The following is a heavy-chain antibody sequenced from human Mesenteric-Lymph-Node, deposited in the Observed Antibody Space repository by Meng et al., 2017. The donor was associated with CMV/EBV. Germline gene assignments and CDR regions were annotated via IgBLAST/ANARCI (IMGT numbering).Heavy chain of an antibody. CDR3: AKDTYYDFWSGSAEGGYGLDV. CDR1: GFTFDNYA. CDR2: ISWNSGSL. Sequence: SLKISCAASGFTFDNYAMHWVRQVPGKGLEWVSGISWNSGSLGHADSVKGRFTISRDNAKNSLYLQMNSLRTEDTAFYYCAKDTYYDFWSGSAEGGYGLDVWGQGTWVTVSS. J-gene: IGHJ6*02. D-gene: IGHD3-3*01. V-gene: IGHV3-9*01.